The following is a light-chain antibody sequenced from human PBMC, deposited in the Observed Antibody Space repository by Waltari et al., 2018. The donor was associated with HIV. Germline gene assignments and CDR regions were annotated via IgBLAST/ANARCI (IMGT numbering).Light chain of an antibody. CDR1: GSNIGATYD. CDR2: GSS. Sequence: SVLTQPPSVSGAPGQRVTISCSESGSNIGATYDVHWYQHLPGTAPKLLSYGSSNRASGVPDRFSGSKSGTSASLAITGLQPEDEGDYYCQSYDSRLSGSVFGGGTKLTVL. J-gene: IGLJ2*01. V-gene: IGLV1-40*01. CDR3: QSYDSRLSGSV.